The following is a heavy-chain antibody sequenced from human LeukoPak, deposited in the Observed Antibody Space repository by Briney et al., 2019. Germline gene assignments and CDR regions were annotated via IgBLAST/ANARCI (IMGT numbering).Heavy chain of an antibody. J-gene: IGHJ4*02. D-gene: IGHD3-22*01. V-gene: IGHV4-39*01. Sequence: SETLSLTCTVSGGSISSSSNCWGWIRQPPGTGLEWIGSMYYSGGTYYNPSLKSRVTISVDTSKNQFSLKLSSVTAADTAVYYCARGYDSSGYYGIGYFDYWGQGTLVTVSS. CDR3: ARGYDSSGYYGIGYFDY. CDR1: GGSISSSSNC. CDR2: MYYSGGT.